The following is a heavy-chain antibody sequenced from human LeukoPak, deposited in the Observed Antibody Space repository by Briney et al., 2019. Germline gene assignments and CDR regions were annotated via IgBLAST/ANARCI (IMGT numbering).Heavy chain of an antibody. CDR1: GFTFSSYS. V-gene: IGHV3-7*01. Sequence: PGGSLRLSCAASGFTFSSYSMNWVRQAPGKGLEWVANIKQDGSEKYYVDSVKGRFTISRDNAKNSLYLQMNSLRAEDTAVYYCARDSSVVGVVVPAAIDYWGQGTLVTVSS. D-gene: IGHD2-2*01. CDR3: ARDSSVVGVVVPAAIDY. J-gene: IGHJ4*02. CDR2: IKQDGSEK.